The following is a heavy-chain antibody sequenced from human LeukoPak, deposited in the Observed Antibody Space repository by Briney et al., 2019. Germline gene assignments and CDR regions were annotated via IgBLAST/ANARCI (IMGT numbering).Heavy chain of an antibody. J-gene: IGHJ4*02. V-gene: IGHV3-48*02. CDR2: ISSSSSSI. CDR3: ARSGYGSSWYFFDY. D-gene: IGHD6-13*01. Sequence: GGSLRLSCAASGFIFSTYSINWVRQAPGKGLEWVSHISSSSSSIYYADSVKGRFTISRDNAKNSLYLQMNSLRDEDTAVYYCARSGYGSSWYFFDYWGQGTLVIVSS. CDR1: GFIFSTYS.